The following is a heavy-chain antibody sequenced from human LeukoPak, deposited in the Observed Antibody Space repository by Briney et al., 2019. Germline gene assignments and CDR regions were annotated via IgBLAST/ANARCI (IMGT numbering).Heavy chain of an antibody. D-gene: IGHD1-26*01. Sequence: PSETLSLTCTVSGGSISSGTYYWSWIRQPAGKGLEWIGRIYKSGSTNYNPSLKSRVTISVDTSKNQFSLKLSSVTAADTAVYYCARVSTRELRFDFDYWGQGTLVTVSS. J-gene: IGHJ4*02. V-gene: IGHV4-61*02. CDR1: GGSISSGTYY. CDR3: ARVSTRELRFDFDY. CDR2: IYKSGST.